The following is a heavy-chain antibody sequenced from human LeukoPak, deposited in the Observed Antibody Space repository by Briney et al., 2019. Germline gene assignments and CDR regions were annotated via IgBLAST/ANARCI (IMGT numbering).Heavy chain of an antibody. J-gene: IGHJ5*02. CDR3: ARTHFDSLGWFDP. V-gene: IGHV4-39*07. D-gene: IGHD3-9*01. CDR1: GGSMRSSNFY. Sequence: SETLSLTCTVSGGSMRSSNFYWGWIRQPPGKGLEWIGNINYSGPTYYNPSVKSRVTLSVDVSKNRFSLHLTSVTAADTALYFCARTHFDSLGWFDPWGQGIQVIVSS. CDR2: INYSGPT.